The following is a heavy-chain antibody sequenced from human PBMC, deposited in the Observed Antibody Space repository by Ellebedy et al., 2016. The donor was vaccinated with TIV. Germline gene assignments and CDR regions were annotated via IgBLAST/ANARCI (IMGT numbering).Heavy chain of an antibody. J-gene: IGHJ4*02. CDR2: ISAYNGNT. CDR3: ARLYGSGSYRAYFDY. V-gene: IGHV1-18*01. Sequence: ASVKVSCXASGYTFTSYGISWVRQAPGQGLEWMGWISAYNGNTNYAQKLQGRVTMTTDTSTSTAYMELSSLRSDDTAVYYCARLYGSGSYRAYFDYWGQGTLVTVSS. CDR1: GYTFTSYG. D-gene: IGHD3-10*01.